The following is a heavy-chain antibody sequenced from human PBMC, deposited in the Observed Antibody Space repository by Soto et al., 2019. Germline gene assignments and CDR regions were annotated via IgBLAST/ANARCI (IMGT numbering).Heavy chain of an antibody. CDR3: AREFGKATVVSSPLVY. J-gene: IGHJ4*02. Sequence: QVQLVQSGAEVKKPGSSVKVSCKASGGTFSSYAISWARQAPGQGLEWMGGIIPIFGTANYAQKFQGRVTITADESTSTAYMELSSLRSEDTAVYYCAREFGKATVVSSPLVYWGQGTLVTVSS. D-gene: IGHD4-17*01. CDR2: IIPIFGTA. V-gene: IGHV1-69*01. CDR1: GGTFSSYA.